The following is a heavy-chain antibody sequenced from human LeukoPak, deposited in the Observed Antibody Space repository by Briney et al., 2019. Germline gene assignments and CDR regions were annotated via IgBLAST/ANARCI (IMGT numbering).Heavy chain of an antibody. V-gene: IGHV4-39*07. CDR2: VSFGGDT. CDR3: ARDEGDGSYFDY. Sequence: SETLSLTCTVSGASISSSRSYGAWIRQPPGKGLEWIASVSFGGDTYYNPSLKSRVTISVDTSKNMFSLRLTSVTAADTAVYYCARDEGDGSYFDYWGQGTLVTVSS. D-gene: IGHD2-15*01. J-gene: IGHJ4*02. CDR1: GASISSSRSY.